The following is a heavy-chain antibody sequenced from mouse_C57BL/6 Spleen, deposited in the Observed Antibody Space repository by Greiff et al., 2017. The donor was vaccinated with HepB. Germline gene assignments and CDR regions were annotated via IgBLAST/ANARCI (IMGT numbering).Heavy chain of an antibody. CDR1: GFTFSDYY. J-gene: IGHJ1*03. Sequence: EVKLVESEGGLVQPGSSMKLSCTASGFTFSDYYMAWVRQVPEKGLEWVANINYDGSSTYYLDSLKSRFIISRDNAKNILYLQMSSLKSEDTATYDCAREPRYGSTYWYFDVWGTGTTVTVSS. V-gene: IGHV5-16*01. CDR2: INYDGSST. D-gene: IGHD1-1*01. CDR3: AREPRYGSTYWYFDV.